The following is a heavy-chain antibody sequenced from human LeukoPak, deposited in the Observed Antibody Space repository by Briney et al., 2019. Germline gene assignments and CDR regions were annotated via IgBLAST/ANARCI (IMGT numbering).Heavy chain of an antibody. CDR3: TTGDILTGYYSLYYYGMDV. CDR1: GFTFSNAW. Sequence: PGGSLRLSCAASGFTFSNAWMSWVRQAPGKGLEWVGRIKSKTDGGTTDYAAPVKGRFTISRDDSKNMLYLQMNSLKTEDTAVYYCTTGDILTGYYSLYYYGMDVWGKGTTVTVSS. J-gene: IGHJ6*04. CDR2: IKSKTDGGTT. D-gene: IGHD3-9*01. V-gene: IGHV3-15*01.